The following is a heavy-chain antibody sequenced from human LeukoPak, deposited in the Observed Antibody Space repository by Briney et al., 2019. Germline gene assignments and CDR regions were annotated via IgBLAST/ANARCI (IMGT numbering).Heavy chain of an antibody. J-gene: IGHJ6*02. D-gene: IGHD6-25*01. V-gene: IGHV4-4*07. CDR1: GGSISGYY. Sequence: SETLSLTCTVSGGSISGYYWSWIRQSAGKGLEWIGRIYSSGSTNYNPSLKSRATMSVDTSKNHFSLNLSSVTAADTAVYYCARAGGYGEYGMDVWGQGTTVTVSS. CDR2: IYSSGST. CDR3: ARAGGYGEYGMDV.